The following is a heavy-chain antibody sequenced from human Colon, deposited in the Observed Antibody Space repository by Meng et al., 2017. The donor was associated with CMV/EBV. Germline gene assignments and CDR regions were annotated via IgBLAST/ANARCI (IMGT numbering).Heavy chain of an antibody. V-gene: IGHV3-64*02. CDR3: ARDVGGMDV. D-gene: IGHD2-15*01. CDR1: GFTFSSYA. Sequence: GGPLRLSCAASGFTFSSYAMHWVRQAPGKGLEYVSAISSNGGSTYYADSVKGRFTISRDNSKNTLYLQMGSLRAEDMAVYYCARDVGGMDVWGQGTTVTVSS. J-gene: IGHJ6*02. CDR2: ISSNGGST.